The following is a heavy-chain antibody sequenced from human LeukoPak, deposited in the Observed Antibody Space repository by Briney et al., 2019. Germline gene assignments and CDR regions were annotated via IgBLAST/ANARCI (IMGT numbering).Heavy chain of an antibody. D-gene: IGHD3-3*01. Sequence: SETLSLTCAVYGGSFSGYYWSWIRQPPGKGLEGIGEINHSGSTNYNPSLKSRVTISVDTSKNQFSLKLSSVTAADTAVYYCASVLRITIFGVVVYYYMDVWGKGTTVTVSS. CDR3: ASVLRITIFGVVVYYYMDV. V-gene: IGHV4-34*01. CDR1: GGSFSGYY. J-gene: IGHJ6*03. CDR2: INHSGST.